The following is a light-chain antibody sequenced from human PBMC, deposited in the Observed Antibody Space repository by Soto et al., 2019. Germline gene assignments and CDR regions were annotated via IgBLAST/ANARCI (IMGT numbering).Light chain of an antibody. CDR2: GAS. CDR1: QSVSSSY. CDR3: QQYVRSPYT. Sequence: EIVLTQSPGILSLSPGERATLSCGARQSVSSSYLAWYQQKPGQAPRLLIYGASSRATGIPDRFSGSGSGTDFTLTISRLEPEDFAVYYCQQYVRSPYTFGQGTELEIK. J-gene: IGKJ2*01. V-gene: IGKV3-20*01.